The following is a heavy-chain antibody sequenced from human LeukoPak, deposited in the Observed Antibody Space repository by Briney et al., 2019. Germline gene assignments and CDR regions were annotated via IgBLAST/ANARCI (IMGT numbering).Heavy chain of an antibody. V-gene: IGHV4-34*01. Sequence: SETLSLTCAVYGGSFSGYYWSWIRQPPGKGLEWIGEINHSGSTNYNPSLKRRVTISVDTSKNQFSLKLSSVTAADTAVYYCARVYAPYYYDSSGYFGYWGQGTLVTVSS. CDR2: INHSGST. CDR3: ARVYAPYYYDSSGYFGY. D-gene: IGHD3-22*01. J-gene: IGHJ4*02. CDR1: GGSFSGYY.